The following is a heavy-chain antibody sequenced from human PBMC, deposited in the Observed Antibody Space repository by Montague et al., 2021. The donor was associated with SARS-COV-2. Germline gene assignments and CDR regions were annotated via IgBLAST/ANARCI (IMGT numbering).Heavy chain of an antibody. Sequence: SETLSLTCAVYGGSFSGYYWSWIRQPPGKGPEWIGEINHSGSTNYNPSLKSRVTISVDTSKNQFSLKLSSVTAADTAVYYCAGRSRVVTAIWALRTSLSSWFDPWGQGTLVTVSS. CDR1: GGSFSGYY. CDR2: INHSGST. D-gene: IGHD2-21*02. J-gene: IGHJ5*02. V-gene: IGHV4-34*01. CDR3: AGRSRVVTAIWALRTSLSSWFDP.